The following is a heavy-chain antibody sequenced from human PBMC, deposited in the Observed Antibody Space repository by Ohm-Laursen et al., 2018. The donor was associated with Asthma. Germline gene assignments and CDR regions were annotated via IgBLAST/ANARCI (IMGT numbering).Heavy chain of an antibody. J-gene: IGHJ4*02. CDR1: GFTFSSYA. Sequence: SLRLSCAASGFTFSSYAMSWVRQAPGKGLEWVSAISGSGGSTYYADSVKGRFTISRDNSKNTLYLQMNSLRAEDTAVYYCARVGIAVVAVQADYWGQGTLVTVSS. D-gene: IGHD6-19*01. CDR2: ISGSGGST. V-gene: IGHV3-23*01. CDR3: ARVGIAVVAVQADY.